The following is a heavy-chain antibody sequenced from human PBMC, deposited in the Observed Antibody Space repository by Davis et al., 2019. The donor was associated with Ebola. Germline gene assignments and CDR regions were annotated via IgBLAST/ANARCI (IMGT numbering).Heavy chain of an antibody. CDR2: IHYLGNT. D-gene: IGHD4-17*01. CDR1: GGSINNYF. V-gene: IGHV4-59*01. J-gene: IGHJ6*02. CDR3: ARGNYGDYIVLYYYNMDV. Sequence: SETLSLTCTVSGGSINNYFWSWIRQPPGKGLEWIGNIHYLGNTNYSPSLKSRVTMSVDTSKNQFSLKLSSVTAADTAVYYCARGNYGDYIVLYYYNMDVWGRGTTVTVSS.